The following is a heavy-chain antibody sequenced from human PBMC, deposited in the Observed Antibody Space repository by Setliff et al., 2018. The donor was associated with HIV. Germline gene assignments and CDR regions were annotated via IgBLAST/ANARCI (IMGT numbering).Heavy chain of an antibody. J-gene: IGHJ4*02. Sequence: PSETLSLTCTVSGGSISSYYWNWIRQPTGKGLAWIGYFYTSGSTDYNPSLKSRVSISLDTSKNMFYLKLSSVTAADTAVYYCARGRRDSSGPRPYHFDYWGLGTLVTVSS. CDR2: FYTSGST. V-gene: IGHV4-4*08. CDR3: ARGRRDSSGPRPYHFDY. CDR1: GGSISSYY. D-gene: IGHD3-22*01.